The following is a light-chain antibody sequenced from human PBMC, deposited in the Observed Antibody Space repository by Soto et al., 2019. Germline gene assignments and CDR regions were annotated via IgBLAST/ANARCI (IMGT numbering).Light chain of an antibody. CDR2: AAS. CDR3: QQLNSYPLT. V-gene: IGKV1-9*01. Sequence: DIKLTQSPSFLSASVGDRVTITCRASQGISSYLAWYQQKPGKAPKLLIYAASTLQSGVPSRFSGSGSGTEFTLTISSLQPEDFATYYCQQLNSYPLTFGGGTRLEIK. J-gene: IGKJ5*01. CDR1: QGISSY.